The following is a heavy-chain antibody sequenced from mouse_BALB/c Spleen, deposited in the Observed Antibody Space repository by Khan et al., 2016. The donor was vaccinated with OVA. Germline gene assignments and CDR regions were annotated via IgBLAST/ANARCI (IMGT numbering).Heavy chain of an antibody. V-gene: IGHV3-2*02. CDR2: ISYSGNT. J-gene: IGHJ2*01. Sequence: VQLQQPGPGLVKPSQSLSLTCTVTGYSIASDYAWNWIRQFPGNKLEWMGFISYSGNTNYNPSLKSRISITRDTSKNQFFLQLNSVTSEDTATYDCARVYGGDFDYWGQGTTLTVSS. CDR1: GYSIASDYA. CDR3: ARVYGGDFDY. D-gene: IGHD1-1*01.